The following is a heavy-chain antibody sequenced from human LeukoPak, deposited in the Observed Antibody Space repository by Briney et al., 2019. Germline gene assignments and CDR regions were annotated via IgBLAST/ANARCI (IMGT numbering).Heavy chain of an antibody. CDR2: ISSSGSTI. Sequence: GGSLRLSCAASGFTFSSYEMNWVRQAPGKGLEWVSYISSSGSTIYYADSVKGRFTISRDNAKNSLYLQINSLRVEDTAVYCCARDNGFGSGTYYSDYWGQGTLVAVSS. CDR1: GFTFSSYE. J-gene: IGHJ4*02. D-gene: IGHD1-26*01. CDR3: ARDNGFGSGTYYSDY. V-gene: IGHV3-48*03.